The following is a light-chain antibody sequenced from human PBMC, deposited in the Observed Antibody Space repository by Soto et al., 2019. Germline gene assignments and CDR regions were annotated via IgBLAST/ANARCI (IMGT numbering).Light chain of an antibody. Sequence: DIQMTQSPSSLSASVGDRVAIPCRASQGIGNYLAWFQQNPGKPPKSLIYAASSLQSGVPSKFSGSGSGTDFTLTISSLQPEDFATYYCQQYKSYPFTFGPGTKVDIK. CDR1: QGIGNY. J-gene: IGKJ3*01. CDR3: QQYKSYPFT. V-gene: IGKV1-16*02. CDR2: AAS.